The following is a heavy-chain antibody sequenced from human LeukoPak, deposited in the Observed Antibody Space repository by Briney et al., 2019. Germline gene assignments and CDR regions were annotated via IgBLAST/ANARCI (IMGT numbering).Heavy chain of an antibody. CDR3: AGGGWSGYQPLYYYCYMDV. J-gene: IGHJ6*03. Sequence: SETLSLTCAVYGGSFSGYYWSWIRQPPGKGLEWIGEINHSGSTNYNPSLKSRVTISVDTSKNQFSLKLSSVTAADTAVYYCAGGGWSGYQPLYYYCYMDVWGKGTTVTVSS. CDR2: INHSGST. CDR1: GGSFSGYY. D-gene: IGHD3-3*01. V-gene: IGHV4-34*01.